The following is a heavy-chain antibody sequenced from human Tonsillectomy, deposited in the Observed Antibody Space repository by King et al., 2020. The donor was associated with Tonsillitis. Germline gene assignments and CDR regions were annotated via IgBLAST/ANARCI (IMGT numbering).Heavy chain of an antibody. CDR3: ARQGGILLWFGELPPFDY. CDR1: GGSISSSSYY. CDR2: IYYSGST. J-gene: IGHJ4*02. Sequence: QLQESGPGLVKPSETLSLTCTVSGGSISSSSYYWGWIRQPPGKGLEWIGSIYYSGSTYYNPALKSRVTISVEPSKNQFSLKLSSVTAADTAVYYCARQGGILLWFGELPPFDYWGQGTLVTVSS. V-gene: IGHV4-39*01. D-gene: IGHD3-10*01.